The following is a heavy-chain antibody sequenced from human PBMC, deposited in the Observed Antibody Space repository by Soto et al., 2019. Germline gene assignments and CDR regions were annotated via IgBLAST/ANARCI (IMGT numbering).Heavy chain of an antibody. CDR3: ARLIGEGYSGTYALDY. D-gene: IGHD1-26*01. CDR1: GGTFNNYA. J-gene: IGHJ4*02. Sequence: QVQLVQSGAEVKKPGSSVKVSCKASGGTFNNYAISWVRQAPGQRLEWMGGIIPLFGTANYAQKFEDRVTITAEKSTHTAYMEMSSLKSEDTAVYYCARLIGEGYSGTYALDYWGQGTLVTVSS. V-gene: IGHV1-69*06. CDR2: IIPLFGTA.